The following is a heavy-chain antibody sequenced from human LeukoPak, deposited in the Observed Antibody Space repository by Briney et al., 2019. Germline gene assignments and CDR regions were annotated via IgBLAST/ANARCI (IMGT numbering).Heavy chain of an antibody. CDR2: INHSGST. D-gene: IGHD2-2*01. CDR3: ARTAMRPSGRGFDP. J-gene: IGHJ5*02. Sequence: SETLSLTCAVYGGSFSGYYWSWIRQPPGKGLEWIGEINHSGSTNYNPSLKSRVTMSVDTSKNQFSLKLSSVTAADTAVYYCARTAMRPSGRGFDPWGQGTLVTVSS. CDR1: GGSFSGYY. V-gene: IGHV4-34*01.